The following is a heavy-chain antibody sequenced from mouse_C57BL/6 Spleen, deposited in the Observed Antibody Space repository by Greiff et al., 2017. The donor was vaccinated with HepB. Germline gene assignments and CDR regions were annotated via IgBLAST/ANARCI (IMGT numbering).Heavy chain of an antibody. CDR1: GYTFTSYW. J-gene: IGHJ1*03. V-gene: IGHV1-52*01. CDR2: IDPSDSET. D-gene: IGHD4-1*01. CDR3: ARLDGTLRYFDV. Sequence: QVQLQQPGAELVRPGSSVKLSCKASGYTFTSYWMHWVKQRPIQGLEWIGNIDPSDSETHYNQKFKDKATLTVDKSSSTAYMQLSSLTSEDSAVYYCARLDGTLRYFDVWGTGTTVTVSS.